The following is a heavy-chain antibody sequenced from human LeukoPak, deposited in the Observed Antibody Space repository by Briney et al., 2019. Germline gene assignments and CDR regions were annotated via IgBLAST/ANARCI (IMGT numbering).Heavy chain of an antibody. CDR2: INYSGST. CDR1: GVSISTGNHY. V-gene: IGHV4-31*03. D-gene: IGHD3-16*01. CDR3: ARFSQYYDSPTHYLDY. Sequence: SQTLSLTCTVSGVSISTGNHYWSWIRQHPGKGLEWIGYINYSGSTYYNPSLKSRVSISVDTTKNQFSLKLNSVTAADTAVYYCARFSQYYDSPTHYLDYWGQGILVTVSS. J-gene: IGHJ4*02.